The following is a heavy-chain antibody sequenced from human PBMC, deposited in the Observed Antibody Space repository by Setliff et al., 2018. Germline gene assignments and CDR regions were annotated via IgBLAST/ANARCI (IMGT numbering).Heavy chain of an antibody. CDR3: ARVPRFGELPLDV. J-gene: IGHJ6*04. Sequence: PGGSLRLSCAASGFTFSDYYMSWIRQAPGKGLEWISYISSGSSSYTNDAESVKGRFTISRDNTKNSLYLQMNSLRADDTSVYYCARVPRFGELPLDVWGKGTTVTVSS. CDR1: GFTFSDYY. CDR2: ISSGSSSYT. V-gene: IGHV3-11*06. D-gene: IGHD3-10*01.